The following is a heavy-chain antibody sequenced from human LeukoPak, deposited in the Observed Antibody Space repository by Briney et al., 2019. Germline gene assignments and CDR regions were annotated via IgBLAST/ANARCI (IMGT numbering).Heavy chain of an antibody. V-gene: IGHV4-34*01. Sequence: SETLSLTCAVYGGSFSGYYWSWIRQPPGKGLEWIGEINHSGSTNYNPSLMSRVTISVDTSKNKFSLKLSSVTAADKAVYYCARGTRTFDHWGQGTLVTVSS. CDR3: ARGTRTFDH. CDR1: GGSFSGYY. CDR2: INHSGST. J-gene: IGHJ5*02.